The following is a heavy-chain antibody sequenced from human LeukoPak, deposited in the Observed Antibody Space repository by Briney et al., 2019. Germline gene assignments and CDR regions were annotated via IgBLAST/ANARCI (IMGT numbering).Heavy chain of an antibody. D-gene: IGHD6-6*01. CDR3: ARALEYSSSSPPAY. CDR1: GGSISSYY. J-gene: IGHJ4*02. Sequence: SETLSLTCTVSGGSISSYYWSWIRQPAGKGLEWIGRIFTSGSTNYNPSLKSRVTMSVDTSKNQFSLKLSSVTAADTAVYYCARALEYSSSSPPAYWGQGTLVTVSS. CDR2: IFTSGST. V-gene: IGHV4-4*07.